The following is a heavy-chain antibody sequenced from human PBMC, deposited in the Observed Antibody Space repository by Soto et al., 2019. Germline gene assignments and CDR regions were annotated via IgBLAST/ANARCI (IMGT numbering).Heavy chain of an antibody. CDR1: GGTFSSYA. Sequence: GASVKVSCKASGGTFSSYAISWVRQAPGQGLEWMGGIIPIFGTANYAQKFQGRVTITADESTSTAYMELSSLRSEDTAVYYCARDRVDTAMVSFRHPLNYYYYGMDVWGQGTTVTVSS. J-gene: IGHJ6*02. CDR3: ARDRVDTAMVSFRHPLNYYYYGMDV. V-gene: IGHV1-69*13. D-gene: IGHD5-18*01. CDR2: IIPIFGTA.